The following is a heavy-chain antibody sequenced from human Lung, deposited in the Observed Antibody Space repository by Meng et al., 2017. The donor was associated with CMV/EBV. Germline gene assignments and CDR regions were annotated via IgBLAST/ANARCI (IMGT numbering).Heavy chain of an antibody. Sequence: SQTXSLTXAISGDSVSSNSAAWNWIRQSPSRGLEWLGRTYYRSKWYNDYAVSVKSRITINPDTSKNQFSLQLNSVTPEDTAVYYCARFGTVGAGSGVYFDYWXQGTLVTVSS. CDR3: ARFGTVGAGSGVYFDY. CDR1: GDSVSSNSAA. J-gene: IGHJ4*02. D-gene: IGHD3-10*01. V-gene: IGHV6-1*01. CDR2: TYYRSKWYN.